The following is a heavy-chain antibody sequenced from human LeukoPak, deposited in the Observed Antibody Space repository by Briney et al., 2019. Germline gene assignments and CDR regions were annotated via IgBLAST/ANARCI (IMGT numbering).Heavy chain of an antibody. J-gene: IGHJ6*02. CDR1: GYTFTGYY. V-gene: IGHV1-2*02. CDR3: ARDSSSWGNYGMDV. CDR2: INPSSGGA. Sequence: AAVKVSCKASGYTFTGYYTHWVRHTPGQGREWMGWINPSSGGANYAQKFQGRGTMTRDTSISTAYMELSRLRSDDKAVDYCARDSSSWGNYGMDVWGQGTTVTASS. D-gene: IGHD6-13*01.